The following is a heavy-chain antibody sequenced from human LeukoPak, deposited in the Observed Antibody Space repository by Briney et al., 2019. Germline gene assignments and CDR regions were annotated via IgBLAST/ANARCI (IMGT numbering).Heavy chain of an antibody. Sequence: PSGTLSLTCAVFGDSISSSNWWNWVRQPPGKGLEWIGCIYYSGSTNYNPSLKSRVTISVDTSKNQLSLKLKSVTAADTAFYYCARSYRGGSSPWGQGTLVTVSS. D-gene: IGHD1-26*01. CDR3: ARSYRGGSSP. CDR1: GDSISSSNW. CDR2: IYYSGST. J-gene: IGHJ5*02. V-gene: IGHV4-4*02.